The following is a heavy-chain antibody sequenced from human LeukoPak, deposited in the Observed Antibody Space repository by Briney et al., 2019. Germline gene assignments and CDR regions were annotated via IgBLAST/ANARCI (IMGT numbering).Heavy chain of an antibody. CDR2: IYTSGST. Sequence: SETLSLTCTVSGGSISSYYWSWIRQPAGKGLEWIGRIYTSGSTNYNPSLKTRVTMSVDTSKNQFSLKLSSVTAADTAVYYCARDFPSGWFAFDIWGKGTTVTVSS. CDR1: GGSISSYY. V-gene: IGHV4-4*07. CDR3: ARDFPSGWFAFDI. D-gene: IGHD6-19*01. J-gene: IGHJ6*04.